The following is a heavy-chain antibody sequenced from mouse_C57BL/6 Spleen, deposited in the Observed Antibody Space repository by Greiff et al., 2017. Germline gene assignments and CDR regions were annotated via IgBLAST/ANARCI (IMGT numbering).Heavy chain of an antibody. V-gene: IGHV5-6*01. CDR2: ISSGGSYT. CDR1: GFSFSSYG. CDR3: ARVVKRLDY. J-gene: IGHJ4*01. Sequence: EVKLMESGGDLVKPGRSLKLSCAASGFSFSSYGMSWVRQTPDKGLEWVATISSGGSYTYYPGSVKGRFTISIDNAKNTLYLLMSSLKSEDTAMYYCARVVKRLDYWGQGASVTVSS. D-gene: IGHD1-1*02.